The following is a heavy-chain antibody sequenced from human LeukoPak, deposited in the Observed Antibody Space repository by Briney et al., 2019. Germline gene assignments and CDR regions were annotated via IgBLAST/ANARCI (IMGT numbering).Heavy chain of an antibody. CDR2: IGRTGDI. J-gene: IGHJ5*02. CDR1: GFTFSNYA. CDR3: AKDRSSGFDP. Sequence: GGSLRLSCAASGFTFSNYAMTWVRQAPGKGLEWVSVIGRTGDIFYADSVKGRFTISRDNSKNTLYLQMNSLRAEDTAVYYCAKDRSSGFDPWGQGTLVTVSS. V-gene: IGHV3-23*01. D-gene: IGHD3-16*02.